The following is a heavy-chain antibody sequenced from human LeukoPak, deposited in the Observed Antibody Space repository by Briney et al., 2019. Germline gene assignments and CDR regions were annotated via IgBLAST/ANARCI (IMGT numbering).Heavy chain of an antibody. Sequence: GGSLRLSCIASGFTFSSFWMSWVRQAPGKGLEWVANIKQVGSEKYYVDSVRGRFTISRDNAKNSLYLQMNSLRVEDTAVYYCARVPGNSWHTTDAFDIWGQGTMVTVSS. J-gene: IGHJ3*02. V-gene: IGHV3-7*01. CDR1: GFTFSSFW. CDR3: ARVPGNSWHTTDAFDI. D-gene: IGHD1-1*01. CDR2: IKQVGSEK.